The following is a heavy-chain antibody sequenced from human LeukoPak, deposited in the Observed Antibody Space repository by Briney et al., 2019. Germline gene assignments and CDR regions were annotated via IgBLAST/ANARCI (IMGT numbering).Heavy chain of an antibody. V-gene: IGHV4-59*01. D-gene: IGHD6-13*01. CDR3: ARDHKIFGQQLMYNWFDP. Sequence: PSETLSLTCTVSGASISSYYWSWIRQPPGKGLEWVGGSTNYNPSLKGRVTISVDTSKNQFSLKLSSVTAADTAVYYCARDHKIFGQQLMYNWFDPWGQGTLVTVSS. J-gene: IGHJ5*02. CDR1: GASISSYY. CDR2: GST.